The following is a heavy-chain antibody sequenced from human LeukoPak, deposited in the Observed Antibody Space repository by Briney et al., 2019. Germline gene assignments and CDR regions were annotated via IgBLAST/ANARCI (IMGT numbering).Heavy chain of an antibody. D-gene: IGHD3-3*01. CDR3: VKDVGTGHYDFWSGYYFH. V-gene: IGHV3-43*02. J-gene: IGHJ4*02. CDR2: SSGDGVNT. CDR1: GFTFDDYA. Sequence: GGSLRLSCAASGFTFDDYAMHWVRQAPGKGLEWVSLSSGDGVNTNYADSVKGRFTISRDNSKNYLFLQTNSLRIEDTALYYCVKDVGTGHYDFWSGYYFHWGQGTLVTVSS.